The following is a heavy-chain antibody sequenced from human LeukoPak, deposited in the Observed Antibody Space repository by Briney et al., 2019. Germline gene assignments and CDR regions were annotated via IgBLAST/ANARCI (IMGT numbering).Heavy chain of an antibody. CDR3: AKDLEYSSSEPYYYMDV. D-gene: IGHD6-6*01. Sequence: GGSLRLSCEASGFTFSGYAMSWVRQAPGKGLEWVSAISGSATTTYYADSVKGRFTISRDNSKNTLYLQMNSLRAEDTAVYYCAKDLEYSSSEPYYYMDVWGKGTTVTVSS. CDR2: ISGSATTT. V-gene: IGHV3-23*01. CDR1: GFTFSGYA. J-gene: IGHJ6*03.